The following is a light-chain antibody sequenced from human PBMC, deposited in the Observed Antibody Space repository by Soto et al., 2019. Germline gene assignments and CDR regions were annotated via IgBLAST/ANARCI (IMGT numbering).Light chain of an antibody. CDR1: QSVSSGF. Sequence: ESVLTQSPGTLSLSPGERATLSCTSTQSVSSGFLAWYQQKPGQAPRLLMSGASSRATGIPDRFSGSGSGTDFTLTISRLEPEDFAVYYCQQFGSSPITFGGGTKVDI. CDR3: QQFGSSPIT. CDR2: GAS. J-gene: IGKJ4*01. V-gene: IGKV3-20*01.